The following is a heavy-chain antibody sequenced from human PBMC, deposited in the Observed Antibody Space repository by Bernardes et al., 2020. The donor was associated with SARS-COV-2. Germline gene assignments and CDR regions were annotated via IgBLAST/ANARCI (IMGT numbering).Heavy chain of an antibody. D-gene: IGHD2-15*01. Sequence: GGSLRLSCAASGFTFSSYWMHWVRQAPGKGLVWVSRIDTDGRITTYADSVKGRFTISRDNAKNTLYLQMNSLRVEDTAVYYCIRAGSWRFDYWGQGSLVTVSS. J-gene: IGHJ4*02. CDR3: IRAGSWRFDY. V-gene: IGHV3-74*01. CDR1: GFTFSSYW. CDR2: IDTDGRIT.